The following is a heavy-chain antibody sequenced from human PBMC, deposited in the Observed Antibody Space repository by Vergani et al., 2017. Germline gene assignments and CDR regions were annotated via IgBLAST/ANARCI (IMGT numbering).Heavy chain of an antibody. V-gene: IGHV2-70*04. D-gene: IGHD3-22*01. CDR2: IDWNDQT. CDR3: TRTLSDSRGYFIDY. J-gene: IGHJ4*02. Sequence: QVTLKESGPALVKPTQTLTLTCTFSGFSLNTYGMHVTWIRQPPGKTLEWLARIDWNDQTYYPTSLMTRITISKDTSKNQVALTMTNMDPVDTATYYCTRTLSDSRGYFIDYWGQGTLVTVSS. CDR1: GFSLNTYGMH.